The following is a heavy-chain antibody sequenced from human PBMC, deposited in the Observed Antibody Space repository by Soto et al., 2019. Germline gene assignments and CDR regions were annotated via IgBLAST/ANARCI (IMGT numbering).Heavy chain of an antibody. J-gene: IGHJ6*02. CDR2: AHHGGT. Sequence: SETLSLTCAISGDSINSSHSWTWVRQPPGKGLEWIGEAHHGGTNSNPSPKTRVTILLDKSKNQFSLKLNSVTAADTAIYYCARERVSWFGDLLPLGLDVWGQGTMVTVSS. V-gene: IGHV4-4*02. D-gene: IGHD3-10*01. CDR1: GDSINSSHS. CDR3: ARERVSWFGDLLPLGLDV.